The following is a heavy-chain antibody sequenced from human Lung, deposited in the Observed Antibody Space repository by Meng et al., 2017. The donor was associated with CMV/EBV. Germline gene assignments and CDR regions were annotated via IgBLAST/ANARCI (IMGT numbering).Heavy chain of an antibody. D-gene: IGHD3-10*01. CDR2: IKQDGSEK. V-gene: IGHV3-7*01. J-gene: IGHJ4*02. CDR1: GFTFSSYW. CDR3: ARDLRSQVY. Sequence: GGPLRLSCAASGFTFSSYWMSWVRQAPVKGLEWVASIKQDGSEKYYVDSVKGRFTISRDNARNSLYLQMNSLRAEDTAVYYCARDLRSQVYWGQGTLVTVSS.